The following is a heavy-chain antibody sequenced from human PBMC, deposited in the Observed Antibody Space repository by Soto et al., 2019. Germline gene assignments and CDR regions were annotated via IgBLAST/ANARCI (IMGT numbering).Heavy chain of an antibody. Sequence: EVQLLESGGGLVQPGGSLRLSCAASGFTFSTYAMTWVRQAPGKGLAWLSSISGSGSTYYADSVKGRFTISRDNSKNTLYLKMNSLRAEDTAVYYCAKVISTSGSFLWGRGTLVTVSS. CDR2: ISGSGST. D-gene: IGHD3-10*01. J-gene: IGHJ4*02. V-gene: IGHV3-23*01. CDR3: AKVISTSGSFL. CDR1: GFTFSTYA.